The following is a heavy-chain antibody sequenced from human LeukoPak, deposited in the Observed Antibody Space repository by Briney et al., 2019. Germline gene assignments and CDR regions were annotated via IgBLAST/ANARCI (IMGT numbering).Heavy chain of an antibody. V-gene: IGHV4-61*02. J-gene: IGHJ6*03. CDR1: CGSISGGTYY. CDR2: IYTSGST. D-gene: IGHD2-2*01. CDR3: ARDGTCSSTSCLRGDYYYMDV. Sequence: SETLSLTCTVSCGSISGGTYYWSWIRQPAGKGLEWIGRIYTSGSTNYKPSLKSRVTISVDTSKNQFSLKLSSVTAADTAVYYCARDGTCSSTSCLRGDYYYMDVWGKGTTVTVSS.